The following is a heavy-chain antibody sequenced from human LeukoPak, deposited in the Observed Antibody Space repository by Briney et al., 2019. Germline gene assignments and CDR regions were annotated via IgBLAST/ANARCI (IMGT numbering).Heavy chain of an antibody. CDR3: ARDRGPVTTVTTTPDC. Sequence: SETLSLTCAVYGGSFSGYYWSWLRQPPGKGLEWIGEINHSGCTNYNPPLKSPVTISVDTSKNQFSLNMGSVAAADTAVCYCARDRGPVTTVTTTPDCWGQGILVTASS. CDR1: GGSFSGYY. D-gene: IGHD4-17*01. CDR2: INHSGCT. J-gene: IGHJ4*01. V-gene: IGHV4-34*01.